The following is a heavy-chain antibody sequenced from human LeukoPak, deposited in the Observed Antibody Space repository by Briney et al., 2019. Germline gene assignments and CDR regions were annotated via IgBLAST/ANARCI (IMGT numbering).Heavy chain of an antibody. Sequence: GASVKVSCKASGYTFTDYYIHWVRQAPGQGLEWMGWINPNSDYTFYAQKFQSRVTLTRDTSISTVYMELTTLTSDDTALYYCAVAPGDYWGQGTLVSVSA. J-gene: IGHJ4*02. D-gene: IGHD2-21*01. CDR1: GYTFTDYY. V-gene: IGHV1-2*02. CDR3: AVAPGDY. CDR2: INPNSDYT.